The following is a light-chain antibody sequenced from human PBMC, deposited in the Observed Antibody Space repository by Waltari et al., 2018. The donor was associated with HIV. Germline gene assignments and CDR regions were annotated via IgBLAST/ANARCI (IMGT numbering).Light chain of an antibody. CDR2: DVT. V-gene: IGLV2-11*01. Sequence: QSALTQPRSVSGSPGQSVTISCTGTSSDGGGYKYVSWYQQHPAKAPKIMIYDVTKRPSGVPDRFSGSKSVNTASLTISGLEAEDEADYYCCSYAGSYTLVFGGGTKLTVL. CDR3: CSYAGSYTLV. J-gene: IGLJ3*02. CDR1: SSDGGGYKY.